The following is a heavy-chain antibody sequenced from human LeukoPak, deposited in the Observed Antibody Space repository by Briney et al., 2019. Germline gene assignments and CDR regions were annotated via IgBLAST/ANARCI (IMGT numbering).Heavy chain of an antibody. J-gene: IGHJ5*02. D-gene: IGHD2-2*01. CDR2: ISAYNGNT. CDR1: GYTFTSYG. V-gene: IGHV1-18*01. CDR3: ARDRYCSSTSCYLRGFDP. Sequence: ASVKVSCKASGYTFTSYGISWVRQAPGQGLEWMGWISAYNGNTNYAQKLQGRVTMATDTSTSTAYMELRSLRSDDTAVYYCARDRYCSSTSCYLRGFDPWGQGTLVTVSS.